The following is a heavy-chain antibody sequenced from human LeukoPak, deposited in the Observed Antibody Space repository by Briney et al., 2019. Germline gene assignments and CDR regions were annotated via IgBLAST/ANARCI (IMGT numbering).Heavy chain of an antibody. Sequence: SETLSLTCAVYGGSFSGYYWSWIRQPPGKGLEWIGEINHSGSTNYNPSLKSRVTISVDKSKNQFSLKLSSVTATDTAVYYCARGHRIVATMAWFDPWGQGTLVTVSS. J-gene: IGHJ5*02. D-gene: IGHD5-12*01. CDR2: INHSGST. CDR3: ARGHRIVATMAWFDP. CDR1: GGSFSGYY. V-gene: IGHV4-34*01.